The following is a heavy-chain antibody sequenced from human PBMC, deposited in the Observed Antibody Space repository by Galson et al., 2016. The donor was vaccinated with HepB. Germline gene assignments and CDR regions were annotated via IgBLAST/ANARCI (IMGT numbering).Heavy chain of an antibody. CDR3: ARVGRETLFGAVMAQRPAPYGVDV. Sequence: LSLTCNVSGDSFSSGTYCWTWIRQPAGKGLEWIGRMCNSGTTNYNPSLQSRVTISGDTSKNHLYLKLTSATATDTAVYYCARVGRETLFGAVMAQRPAPYGVDVWGKGTSVIVSS. D-gene: IGHD3-3*01. CDR1: GDSFSSGTYC. CDR2: MCNSGTT. V-gene: IGHV4-61*02. J-gene: IGHJ6*04.